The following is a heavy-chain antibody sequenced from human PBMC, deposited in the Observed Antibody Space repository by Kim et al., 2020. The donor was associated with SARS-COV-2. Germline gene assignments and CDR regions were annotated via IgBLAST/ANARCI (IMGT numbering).Heavy chain of an antibody. CDR1: GFTFSAYD. J-gene: IGHJ6*02. CDR2: ISSSTTDI. D-gene: IGHD3-10*01. V-gene: IGHV3-21*01. Sequence: GGSLRLSCAASGFTFSAYDMNWVRQSPGKGLEWVSVISSSTTDIYYADSLKGRFTISRDNAKNSLYRQMDSLRAEDTAVYYCAKDFRVRVVGSSVYIYYAMDVWGQGTTVAVSS. CDR3: AKDFRVRVVGSSVYIYYAMDV.